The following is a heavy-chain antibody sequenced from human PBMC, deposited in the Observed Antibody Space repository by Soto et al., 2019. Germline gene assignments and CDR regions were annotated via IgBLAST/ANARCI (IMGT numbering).Heavy chain of an antibody. CDR3: ARVLVCSYFFVVRWDSYFDS. V-gene: IGHV4-30-4*01. Sequence: SETLSLTCTVSGGSISSGDYYWSWIRQPPGKGLEWIGYIYYSGSTYYNPSLKSRVTISVDTSKNQFSLKLSSVTAADTAVYYCARVLVCSYFFVVRWDSYFDSWAQGTLVPVSS. J-gene: IGHJ4*02. D-gene: IGHD1-26*01. CDR1: GGSISSGDYY. CDR2: IYYSGST.